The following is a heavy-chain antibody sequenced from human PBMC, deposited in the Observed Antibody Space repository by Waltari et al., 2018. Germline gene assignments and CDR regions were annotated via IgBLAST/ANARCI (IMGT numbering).Heavy chain of an antibody. J-gene: IGHJ1*01. D-gene: IGHD6-13*01. CDR3: ARAAGPFQH. CDR1: GGSISSYY. V-gene: IGHV4-59*01. Sequence: QVQLQESGPGLVKPSETLSLTCTVSGGSISSYYWSWIRQPPGKGLEWIGYIYYSGSTNYNPSLKSRVTISVDTSKNQFSLKLSSVTAADTAVYYCARAAGPFQHWGQGTLVTVSS. CDR2: IYYSGST.